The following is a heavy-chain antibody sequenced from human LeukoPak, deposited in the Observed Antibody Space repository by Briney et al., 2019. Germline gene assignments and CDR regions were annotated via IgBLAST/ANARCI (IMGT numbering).Heavy chain of an antibody. J-gene: IGHJ4*02. D-gene: IGHD6-13*01. V-gene: IGHV1-2*02. CDR2: INPNSGGT. Sequence: GASVKVSCKASGYTFTGYYMHWVRQAPGQGLEWMGWINPNSGGTNYAQKFQGRVTMTRDTSISTAYMELSRLRSDDTAVYYCARAITVSSSPIDYWGQGTLVTASS. CDR3: ARAITVSSSPIDY. CDR1: GYTFTGYY.